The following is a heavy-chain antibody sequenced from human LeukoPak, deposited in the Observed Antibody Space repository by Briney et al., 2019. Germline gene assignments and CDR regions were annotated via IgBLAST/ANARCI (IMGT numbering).Heavy chain of an antibody. D-gene: IGHD2-2*01. J-gene: IGHJ6*03. CDR1: AYTLSGYY. CDR2: INPKSGVT. Sequence: ASVKVSCKASAYTLSGYYMHWVRQAPGQGLEWMGCINPKSGVTNYAQKFQGRVTMTWDTSINTTFMELSRQRSDDTAVYYCARGPSCSSLTCPYYLDVWGKGTTVTVSS. CDR3: ARGPSCSSLTCPYYLDV. V-gene: IGHV1-2*02.